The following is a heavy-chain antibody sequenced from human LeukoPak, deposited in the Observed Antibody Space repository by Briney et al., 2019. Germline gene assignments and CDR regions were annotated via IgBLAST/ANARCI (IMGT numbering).Heavy chain of an antibody. D-gene: IGHD5-12*01. CDR1: GGSFSGYY. CDR3: ARVSGYDWESFYDY. CDR2: INHSGST. V-gene: IGHV4-34*01. J-gene: IGHJ4*02. Sequence: SETLSLTCAVYGGSFSGYYWSWIRQPPGKGLEWIGEINHSGSTNYNPSLKNRVTISVDTSKNQFSLKLSSVTAADTAMYYCARVSGYDWESFYDYWGQGSLVTVSS.